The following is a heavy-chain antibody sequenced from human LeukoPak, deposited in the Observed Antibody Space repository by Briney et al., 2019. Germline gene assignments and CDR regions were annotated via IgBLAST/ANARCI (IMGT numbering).Heavy chain of an antibody. CDR1: GYSFTSYW. CDR3: ARLEMAPYPIFDY. CDR2: IYPGDSDT. V-gene: IGHV5-51*01. Sequence: GESLEISCQGSGYSFTSYWIGWVRQMPGKGLEWMGIIYPGDSDTRYSPSFQGQVTISADKSISTAYLQWSSLKASDTAMYYCARLEMAPYPIFDYWGQGTLVTVSS. J-gene: IGHJ4*02. D-gene: IGHD5-24*01.